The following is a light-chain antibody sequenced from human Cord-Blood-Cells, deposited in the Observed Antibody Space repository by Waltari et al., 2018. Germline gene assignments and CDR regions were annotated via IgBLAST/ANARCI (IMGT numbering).Light chain of an antibody. CDR2: DAS. CDR1: QSVSSY. CDR3: QQRSNWPPMYS. V-gene: IGKV3-11*01. Sequence: EIVLTQSPAPLSLSPGERANLPCRASQSVSSYLAWYQQKPGQAPRLLIYDASNRATGIPARFSGSGSGTDFTLTISSLEPEDFAVYYCQQRSNWPPMYSFGQGTKLEIK. J-gene: IGKJ2*03.